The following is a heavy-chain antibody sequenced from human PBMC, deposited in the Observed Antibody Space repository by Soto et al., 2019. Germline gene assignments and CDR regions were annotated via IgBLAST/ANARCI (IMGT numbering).Heavy chain of an antibody. V-gene: IGHV4-4*02. CDR3: ATLPPRIVVVVLPIPS. CDR1: GGSISSTNW. CDR2: VYHTGST. J-gene: IGHJ4*02. Sequence: QVQLQQSGPRLARPSGTLSLTCVVSGGSISSTNWWTWVRQTPGKGLEWIGEVYHTGSTKYNPSLKNRVTISLDKSNPHFSLNLQSVTAADTAVYYCATLPPRIVVVVLPIPSWGQGTLVTVSS. D-gene: IGHD2-15*01.